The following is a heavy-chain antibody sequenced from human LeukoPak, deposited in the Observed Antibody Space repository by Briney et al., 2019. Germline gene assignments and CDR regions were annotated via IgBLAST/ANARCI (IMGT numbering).Heavy chain of an antibody. Sequence: GGSLRLSCAASGFTFSSYSMNWVRQAPGKELEWVSYISSSSSTIYYADSVKGRFAISRDNAKNSLYLQMNSLRAEDTAVYYCARLPTSSPYYYYYYMDVWGKGTTVTVSS. CDR3: ARLPTSSPYYYYYYMDV. CDR2: ISSSSSTI. CDR1: GFTFSSYS. V-gene: IGHV3-48*04. D-gene: IGHD2-2*01. J-gene: IGHJ6*03.